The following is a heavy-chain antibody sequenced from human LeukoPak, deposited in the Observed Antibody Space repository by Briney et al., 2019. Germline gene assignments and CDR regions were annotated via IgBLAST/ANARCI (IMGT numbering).Heavy chain of an antibody. Sequence: ASVKVSCKASGYTFSGYYVHWVRQAPGQGLEWMGWINPNSGGTNYAQKFQGRVTMTRDTSISTAYMELRRLGSDDTAVYYCARGFAEEGTTTGAFDIWGHGTMVTVSS. CDR2: INPNSGGT. CDR1: GYTFSGYY. V-gene: IGHV1-2*02. J-gene: IGHJ3*02. D-gene: IGHD1-7*01. CDR3: ARGFAEEGTTTGAFDI.